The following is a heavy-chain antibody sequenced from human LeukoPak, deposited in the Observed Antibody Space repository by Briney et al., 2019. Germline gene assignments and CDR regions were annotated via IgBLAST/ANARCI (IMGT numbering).Heavy chain of an antibody. CDR1: VGSISSTYDH. V-gene: IGHV4-39*01. D-gene: IGHD2-21*02. CDR3: ARRLHYFDS. J-gene: IGHJ4*02. CDR2: IRYSGTT. Sequence: SETLSLTCTVSVGSISSTYDHWDWIRQPPGKGLEWLGSIRYSGTTYYNPSLKGRVTIFVDTSNNQFSLRLRSVTAADTAVYYCARRLHYFDSWGQGSLVTVSS.